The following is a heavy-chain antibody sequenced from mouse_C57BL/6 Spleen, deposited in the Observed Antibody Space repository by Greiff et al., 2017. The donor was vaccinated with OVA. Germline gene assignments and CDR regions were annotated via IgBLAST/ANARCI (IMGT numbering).Heavy chain of an antibody. CDR1: GYTFTSYW. Sequence: QVQLQQPGAELVKPGASVKMSCKASGYTFTSYWITWVKQRPGQGLEWIGDIYPGSGSTNYNEKVKSKATLTVDTSSSTAYMQLSSLTSEDSAVYYCARESGLYDGSNAMDYWGQGTSVTVSS. CDR2: IYPGSGST. J-gene: IGHJ4*01. V-gene: IGHV1-55*01. CDR3: ARESGLYDGSNAMDY. D-gene: IGHD2-3*01.